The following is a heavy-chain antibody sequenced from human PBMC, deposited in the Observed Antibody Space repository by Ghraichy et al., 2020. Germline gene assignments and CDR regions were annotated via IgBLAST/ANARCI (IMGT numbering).Heavy chain of an antibody. CDR3: VRTDKVWESYRGKSLVYIDY. CDR1: GYTFTGYF. D-gene: IGHD3-16*02. Sequence: ASVKVSCKASGYTFTGYFLHWVRQAPAQGLEWMGWINPKSGDTDSPQKFRGRVTMTRDPSISTAYMEMSWLTSDDTAVYYCVRTDKVWESYRGKSLVYIDYWGQGTLVTVSS. CDR2: INPKSGDT. J-gene: IGHJ4*02. V-gene: IGHV1-2*02.